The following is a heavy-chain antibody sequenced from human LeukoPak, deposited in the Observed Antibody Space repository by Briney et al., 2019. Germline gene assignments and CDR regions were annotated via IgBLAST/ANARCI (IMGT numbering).Heavy chain of an antibody. Sequence: ASVKVSCKASGYTFTSYAMHWVRQAPGQRLEGMGWINAGNGNTKYSQKFQGRVNITRDTSASTAYMELSSLRSEDTAVYYCEKSKEGYCSSTSCYVLDYWGQGTLVTVSS. V-gene: IGHV1-3*01. CDR2: INAGNGNT. CDR1: GYTFTSYA. CDR3: EKSKEGYCSSTSCYVLDY. D-gene: IGHD2-2*01. J-gene: IGHJ4*02.